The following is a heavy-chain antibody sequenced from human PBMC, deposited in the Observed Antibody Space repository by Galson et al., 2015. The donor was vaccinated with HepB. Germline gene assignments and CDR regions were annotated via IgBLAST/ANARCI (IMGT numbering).Heavy chain of an antibody. J-gene: IGHJ4*02. CDR1: GYTFTSNG. V-gene: IGHV1-18*04. CDR3: ARDRDYRFDY. CDR2: ISPNSGKT. Sequence: SVKVSCKASGYTFTSNGLSWVRQAPGKGLEWMGWISPNSGKTNYAQKLQGRVTLTTDTSTSTAYLELRSLRSDDTAAYYCARDRDYRFDYWGQGTLVTVSS. D-gene: IGHD4/OR15-4a*01.